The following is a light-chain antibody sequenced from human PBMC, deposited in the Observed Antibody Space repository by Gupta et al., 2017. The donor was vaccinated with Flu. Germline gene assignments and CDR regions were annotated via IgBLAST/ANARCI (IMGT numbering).Light chain of an antibody. V-gene: IGLV1-40*01. Sequence: QSVLTHPPSVSGAPGQTVHISCTGDNSNIGSGYDVHWYQQLPGTAPKLLISGNNNRPSGVPDRFAVSKSDTSASLAITGLQAEDEADYYCQSYDDSLSHYVFGAGTKVTVL. CDR2: GNN. CDR3: QSYDDSLSHYV. J-gene: IGLJ1*01. CDR1: NSNIGSGYD.